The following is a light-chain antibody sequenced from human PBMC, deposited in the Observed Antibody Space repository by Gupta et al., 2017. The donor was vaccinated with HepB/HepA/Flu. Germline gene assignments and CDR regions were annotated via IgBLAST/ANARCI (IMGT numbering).Light chain of an antibody. V-gene: IGKV1-27*01. CDR2: AAS. Sequence: DIQMTQSPSSLSASVGDRVTITCRASQGITNFLAWYQQKPGKVPRLLIYAASTLQSGVPSRFSGSGSGTDFTLTINSLQPEDVATYYCQKYDSAPWTFGQGTKVDIK. CDR3: QKYDSAPWT. J-gene: IGKJ1*01. CDR1: QGITNF.